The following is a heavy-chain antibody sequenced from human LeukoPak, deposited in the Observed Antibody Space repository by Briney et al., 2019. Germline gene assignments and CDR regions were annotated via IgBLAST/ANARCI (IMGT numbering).Heavy chain of an antibody. CDR3: ARDLGLGGYSYGTDGYYFDY. J-gene: IGHJ4*02. D-gene: IGHD5-18*01. Sequence: GSLRLSCAASGFTFSSYAMSWIRQPAGKGLEWIGRIYTSGSTNYNPSLKSRVTMSVNTSKNQFSLKLSSVTAADTAVYYCARDLGLGGYSYGTDGYYFDYWGQGTLVTVSS. V-gene: IGHV4-4*07. CDR1: GFTFSSYA. CDR2: IYTSGST.